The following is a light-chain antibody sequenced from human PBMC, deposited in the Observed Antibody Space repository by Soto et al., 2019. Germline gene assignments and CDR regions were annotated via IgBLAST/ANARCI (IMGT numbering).Light chain of an antibody. CDR1: QSVSSSY. J-gene: IGKJ4*01. Sequence: EIVLTQSPGTVSWSPMERAAVAGRASQSVSSSYLAWYQQKPGHAPRLLIYGASTRPTGIPDRFSGSGSGTEFSLTISSLQSEDFAVYYCQQYHSWPLTFGGGTKVDI. V-gene: IGKV3-20*01. CDR2: GAS. CDR3: QQYHSWPLT.